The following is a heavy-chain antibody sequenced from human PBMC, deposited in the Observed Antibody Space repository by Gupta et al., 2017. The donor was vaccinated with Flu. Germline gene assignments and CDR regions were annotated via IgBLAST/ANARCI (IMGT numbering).Heavy chain of an antibody. CDR2: ITGSGGST. CDR3: AKDSFGDYRSNGGVVGY. V-gene: IGHV3-23*01. Sequence: DVQLLESGGGLVQPGGSLTLSCAASGFIFSIYAMTCVRQAPGKGLEWVSSITGSGGSTYYADSVRGRFSISRDNSKNTLYLQMNSLRAEDTAVYYCAKDSFGDYRSNGGVVGYWGQGTLVTVSS. D-gene: IGHD4-17*01. J-gene: IGHJ4*02. CDR1: GFIFSIYA.